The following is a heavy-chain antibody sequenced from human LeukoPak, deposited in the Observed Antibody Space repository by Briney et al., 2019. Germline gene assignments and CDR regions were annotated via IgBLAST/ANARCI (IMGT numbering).Heavy chain of an antibody. V-gene: IGHV4-34*01. J-gene: IGHJ4*02. D-gene: IGHD4-17*01. CDR3: ARGFQEDYGDYVNFDY. CDR1: GGSFSGYY. CDR2: VNHSGST. Sequence: SETLSLTCAVYGGSFSGYYWSWIRQPPGKGLEWIGEVNHSGSTNYNPSLKSRVTISVDTSKNQFSLKLSSVTAADTAVYYCARGFQEDYGDYVNFDYWGQGTLVTVSS.